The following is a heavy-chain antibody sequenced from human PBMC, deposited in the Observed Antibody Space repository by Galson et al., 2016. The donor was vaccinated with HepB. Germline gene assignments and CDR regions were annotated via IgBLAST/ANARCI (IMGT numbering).Heavy chain of an antibody. CDR1: GFNFINAW. D-gene: IGHD1-1*01. J-gene: IGHJ4*02. V-gene: IGHV3-15*01. CDR2: IKSKKDGETT. Sequence: SLRLSCAASGFNFINAWMTWVRQAPGKGLEWVGRIKSKKDGETTDYAALVKGRFTMSRDDSKNTLYMEMNSLKSEDTAVYYCTTGTTGTVSWGQGTLVTVSA. CDR3: TTGTTGTVS.